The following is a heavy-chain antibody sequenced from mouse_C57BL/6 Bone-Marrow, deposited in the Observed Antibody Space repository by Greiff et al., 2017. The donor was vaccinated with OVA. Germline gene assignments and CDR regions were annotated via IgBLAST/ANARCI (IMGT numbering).Heavy chain of an antibody. D-gene: IGHD1-1*01. Sequence: EVKLMESGGDLVKPGGSLKLSCAASGFTFSSYGMSWVRQTPDKRLEWVAAISSGGSYTYYPDSVKGRFTISRDNAKNTLYLQMSSLKSEDTAIYYCARQYYDGTLGYFDVWGTGTTVTVSS. J-gene: IGHJ1*03. CDR2: ISSGGSYT. CDR3: ARQYYDGTLGYFDV. CDR1: GFTFSSYG. V-gene: IGHV5-6*01.